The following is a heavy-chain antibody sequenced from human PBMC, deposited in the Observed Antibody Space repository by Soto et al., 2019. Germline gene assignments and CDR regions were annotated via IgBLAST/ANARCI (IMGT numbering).Heavy chain of an antibody. CDR2: INPNSGGT. CDR3: ARQDGYSYGYYFVY. V-gene: IGHV1-2*04. Sequence: ASVKVSCKASGYSFTDYYMHWVRQAPGQGLEWMGWINPNSGGTNYAQKFQGWVTMTRDTSISTAYMELSRLRSDDTAVYYCARQDGYSYGYYFVYWGQGPRVTVSS. D-gene: IGHD5-18*01. J-gene: IGHJ4*02. CDR1: GYSFTDYY.